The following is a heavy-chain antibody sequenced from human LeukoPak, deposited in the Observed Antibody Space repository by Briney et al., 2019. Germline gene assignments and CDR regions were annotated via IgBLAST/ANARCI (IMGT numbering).Heavy chain of an antibody. V-gene: IGHV3-64D*09. D-gene: IGHD1-26*01. J-gene: IGHJ4*02. CDR1: GFIFSSYA. Sequence: HLGGSLRLSCSASGFIFSSYAMHWVRKAPGKGLEYVSSISSDGGRTYYADSVKGRFTISRDNSKNTLYLQMSSLRGEDTAVYYCVKDKWVDYWGQGTLVTVSS. CDR2: ISSDGGRT. CDR3: VKDKWVDY.